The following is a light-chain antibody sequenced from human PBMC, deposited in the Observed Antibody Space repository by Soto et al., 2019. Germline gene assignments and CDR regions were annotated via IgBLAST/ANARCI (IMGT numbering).Light chain of an antibody. V-gene: IGKV3-15*01. CDR2: GAS. CDR1: QSVSSN. CDR3: QQYNNWPPLYT. Sequence: EIVMTQSPATLSVSPGERATLSCRASQSVSSNLAWYQQKPGQAPRLLIYGASTRATGIPARFRGSGSGTEFTLTISSLQSEDVAVYSCQQYNNWPPLYTFGQGTKLEIK. J-gene: IGKJ2*01.